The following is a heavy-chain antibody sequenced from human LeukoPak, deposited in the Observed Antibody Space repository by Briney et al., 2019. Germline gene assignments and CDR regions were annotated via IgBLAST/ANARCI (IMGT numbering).Heavy chain of an antibody. CDR3: ARRGLLDDY. Sequence: SETLSLTCSVSGFSISSGHYWGWIRQPPGKGLQWIGSIYHSGSTYYNPSLKSRVTISVDTSKNQFSLKLSSVTAADTAVYYCARRGLLDDYWGQGTLVTVSS. J-gene: IGHJ4*02. D-gene: IGHD2-15*01. CDR2: IYHSGST. V-gene: IGHV4-38-2*02. CDR1: GFSISSGHY.